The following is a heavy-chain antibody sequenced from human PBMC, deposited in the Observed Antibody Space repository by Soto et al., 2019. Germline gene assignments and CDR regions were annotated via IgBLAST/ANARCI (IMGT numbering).Heavy chain of an antibody. CDR1: GGSFSGYY. D-gene: IGHD2-2*01. CDR2: INHSGST. CDR3: ARVAAVPAAIPVSAYMDV. Sequence: QVQLQQWGAGLLKPSETLSLTCAVYGGSFSGYYWSWIRQPPGKGLEWIGEINHSGSTNYNPSLSSRVTISVDTSKNQFSLKLSSVTAADTAVYYCARVAAVPAAIPVSAYMDVWGKGTTVTVSS. J-gene: IGHJ6*03. V-gene: IGHV4-34*02.